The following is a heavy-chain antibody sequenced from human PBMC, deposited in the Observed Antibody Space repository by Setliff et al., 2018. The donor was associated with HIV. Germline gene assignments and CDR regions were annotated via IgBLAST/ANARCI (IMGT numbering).Heavy chain of an antibody. V-gene: IGHV3-30*02. CDR3: ARDRGGSYTPLDF. Sequence: PGGSLRLSCAASGFTFSTYAMTWVRQAPGKGLEWVTFIRYDGSDKYYADSVKGRFTISRDNSKKTLYLQMNSLRAEDTAVYYCARDRGGSYTPLDFWGQGTLVTVSS. CDR2: IRYDGSDK. CDR1: GFTFSTYA. J-gene: IGHJ4*02. D-gene: IGHD1-26*01.